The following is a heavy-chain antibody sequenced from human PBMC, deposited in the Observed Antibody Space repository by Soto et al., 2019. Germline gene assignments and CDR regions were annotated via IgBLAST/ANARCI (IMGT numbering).Heavy chain of an antibody. V-gene: IGHV3-23*01. CDR2: ISGSGGST. CDR3: AKVEYSYGYFYWYFYL. J-gene: IGHJ2*01. CDR1: GFTFSSYA. Sequence: PGGSLRLSCAASGFTFSSYAMSWVRQAPGKGLEWVSAISGSGGSTYYADSVKGRFTISRDNSKNTLYLQMNSLRAEDTAVYYCAKVEYSYGYFYWYFYLWGRGTLVTVSS. D-gene: IGHD5-18*01.